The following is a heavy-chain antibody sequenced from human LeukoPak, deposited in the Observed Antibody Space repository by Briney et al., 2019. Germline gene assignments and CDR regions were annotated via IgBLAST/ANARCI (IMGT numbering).Heavy chain of an antibody. CDR2: ISTRSTYI. D-gene: IGHD3-10*01. Sequence: GGSLRLSCAASGFTFSNYNMNWVRQAPGKGLEWVSCISTRSTYIYYANSVKGRFTISRDNAKNSLYLQMNSLRADDTAVYYCAREEEWYASGTYYKGFDSWGQGTLVTVSS. J-gene: IGHJ4*02. CDR1: GFTFSNYN. V-gene: IGHV3-21*01. CDR3: AREEEWYASGTYYKGFDS.